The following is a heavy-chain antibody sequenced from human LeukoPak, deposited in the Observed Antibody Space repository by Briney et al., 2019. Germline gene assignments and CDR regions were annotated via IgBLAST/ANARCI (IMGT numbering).Heavy chain of an antibody. V-gene: IGHV5-51*01. CDR3: ARLNWGAFDI. Sequence: GESLKISCQGSGYSFTSFWIAWVRQMTGKGLEWMGIIYPGDSDTRYSPSFKGQVSISDDKSISTAYLQWSSLKASDTAMYYCARLNWGAFDIWGQGTMVTVSS. CDR2: IYPGDSDT. J-gene: IGHJ3*02. D-gene: IGHD7-27*01. CDR1: GYSFTSFW.